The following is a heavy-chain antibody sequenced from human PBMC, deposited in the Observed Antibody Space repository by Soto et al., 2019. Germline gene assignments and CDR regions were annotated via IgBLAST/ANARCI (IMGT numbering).Heavy chain of an antibody. J-gene: IGHJ6*02. CDR2: ITGSGGST. Sequence: GGSLRLSCAASGLTFSRYAMSWVRQAPGKGLEWVSAITGSGGSTHYADSVKGRFTISRDNSKSTLSLQMDSLRAEDTAVYYCAKTPYDYYYYYGMDVWGHGTTVTVSS. CDR1: GLTFSRYA. V-gene: IGHV3-23*01. CDR3: AKTPYDYYYYYGMDV.